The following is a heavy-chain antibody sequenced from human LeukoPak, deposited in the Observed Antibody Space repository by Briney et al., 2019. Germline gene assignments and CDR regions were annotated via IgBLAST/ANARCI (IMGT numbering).Heavy chain of an antibody. V-gene: IGHV3-48*03. J-gene: IGHJ4*02. D-gene: IGHD2-2*01. CDR2: ISSSGSTI. CDR1: GFTFSSYE. Sequence: GGSLRLSCAASGFTFSSYEMNWVRQAPGKGLEWVSYISSSGSTIYYADSVKGRFTISRDNAKNSLYLQMNSLRAEDTAVYYCARGGRKYCSSTSSPFGEGYFDYWGQGTMVTVSS. CDR3: ARGGRKYCSSTSSPFGEGYFDY.